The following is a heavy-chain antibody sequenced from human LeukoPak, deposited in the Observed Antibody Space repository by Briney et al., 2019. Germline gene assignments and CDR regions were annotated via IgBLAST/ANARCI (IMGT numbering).Heavy chain of an antibody. CDR3: AKDSTTKLDDY. CDR1: GFTFSSYP. CDR2: ISVDGVTT. J-gene: IGHJ4*02. D-gene: IGHD1-1*01. V-gene: IGHV3-23*01. Sequence: PGGSLRLSCVTSGFTFSSYPMSWVRQTRGEWLQWVSSISVDGVTTYYVDSVKGRFTVFRDNSRDTLFLQTNSLRAEDTAVYFCAKDSTTKLDDYWGRGTLVTVSS.